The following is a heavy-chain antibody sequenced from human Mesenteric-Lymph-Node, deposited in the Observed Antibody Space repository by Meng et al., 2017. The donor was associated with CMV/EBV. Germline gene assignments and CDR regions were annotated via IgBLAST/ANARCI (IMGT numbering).Heavy chain of an antibody. J-gene: IGHJ4*02. CDR2: ISSSSSYI. V-gene: IGHV3-21*01. CDR1: GFTFSSYS. Sequence: GESLKISCASSGFTFSSYSMNWVRQAPGKGLEWVSSISSSSSYIYYADSVKGRFTISRDNAKNSLYPQMNSLRAEDTAVYYCARDSSSSTDFDYWGQGTLVTVSS. CDR3: ARDSSSSTDFDY. D-gene: IGHD6-6*01.